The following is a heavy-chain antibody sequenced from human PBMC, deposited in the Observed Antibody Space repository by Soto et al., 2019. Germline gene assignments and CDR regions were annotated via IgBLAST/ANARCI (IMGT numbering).Heavy chain of an antibody. CDR1: GFTFISYA. V-gene: IGHV3-64*01. Sequence: GGSLRLSCAASGFTFISYAMHWVRQAPGKGLEYVSAISSNGGSTYYANSVKGRFTISRDNSKNTLYLQMGSLRAEDMAVYYCARVSSGWGFDYWGQGTLVTVSS. D-gene: IGHD6-19*01. J-gene: IGHJ4*02. CDR3: ARVSSGWGFDY. CDR2: ISSNGGST.